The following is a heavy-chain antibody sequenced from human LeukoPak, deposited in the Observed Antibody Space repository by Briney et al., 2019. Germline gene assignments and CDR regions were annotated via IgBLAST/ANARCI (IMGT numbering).Heavy chain of an antibody. CDR3: ARSVGYDILTGYYHWFDP. Sequence: ASVKVSCKASGYTFTSYDINWVRQATGQGLEWMGWMNPNSGNTGYAQKFQGRVTMTRNTSISTAYMELSSLRSEDTAVYYCARSVGYDILTGYYHWFDPWGQGTLVTVSS. CDR2: MNPNSGNT. D-gene: IGHD3-9*01. J-gene: IGHJ5*02. V-gene: IGHV1-8*02. CDR1: GYTFTSYD.